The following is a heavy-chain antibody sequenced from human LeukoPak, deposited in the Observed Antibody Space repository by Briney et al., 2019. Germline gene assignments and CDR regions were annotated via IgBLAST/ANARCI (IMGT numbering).Heavy chain of an antibody. CDR1: GYTFTSYY. J-gene: IGHJ4*02. CDR3: ARDSYYYDSSGYYYVPDY. Sequence: ASVKVSCKASGYTFTSYYMHWVRQAPGQGLEWMGIINPSGGSTSYAQKFQDRVTMTRDTSTSTVYMELSSLRSEDTAVYYCARDSYYYDSSGYYYVPDYWGQGTLVTVSS. V-gene: IGHV1-46*01. CDR2: INPSGGST. D-gene: IGHD3-22*01.